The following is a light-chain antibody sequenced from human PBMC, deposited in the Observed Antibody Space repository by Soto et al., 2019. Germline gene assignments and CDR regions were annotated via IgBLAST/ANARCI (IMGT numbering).Light chain of an antibody. CDR1: TSNIGNSY. CDR3: RTWDSSLSAVV. V-gene: IGLV1-51*01. Sequence: QSVVTQPPSVSAAPGQKVTISCSGSTSNIGNSYVSWYQQLPGTAPKLLIYDNNKRPSGIPDRFSGSKSGTSATLGITGLQTGDEADYYCRTWDSSLSAVVFGGGTTVTVL. J-gene: IGLJ2*01. CDR2: DNN.